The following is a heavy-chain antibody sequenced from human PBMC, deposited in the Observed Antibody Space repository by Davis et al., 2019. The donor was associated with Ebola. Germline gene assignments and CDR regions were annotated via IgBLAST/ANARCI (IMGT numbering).Heavy chain of an antibody. CDR2: INPHNGNT. Sequence: ASVKVSCKASGYTFTNYGITWVRQAPGQGLEWMGWINPHNGNTNYAQNVQGRVIMTSDTATTTAYMEVGSLRSDDTAVYYCARSYGENYFDYWGQGTLVIVSS. CDR3: ARSYGENYFDY. V-gene: IGHV1-18*04. J-gene: IGHJ4*02. CDR1: GYTFTNYG. D-gene: IGHD5-18*01.